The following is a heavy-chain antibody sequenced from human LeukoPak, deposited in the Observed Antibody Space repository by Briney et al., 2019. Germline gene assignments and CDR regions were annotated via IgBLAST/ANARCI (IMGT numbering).Heavy chain of an antibody. CDR2: IIPILSIA. V-gene: IGHV1-69*02. J-gene: IGHJ4*02. Sequence: GASVKVSCKASGGTCSSYTISWVRQAPGQGLEWMGRIIPILSIANYAQKFQGRVTITADKSTSTAYMELSSLRSEDTAVYYCARARFEGSCSGGSCYSGPDYWGQGTLVTVSS. CDR1: GGTCSSYT. D-gene: IGHD2-15*01. CDR3: ARARFEGSCSGGSCYSGPDY.